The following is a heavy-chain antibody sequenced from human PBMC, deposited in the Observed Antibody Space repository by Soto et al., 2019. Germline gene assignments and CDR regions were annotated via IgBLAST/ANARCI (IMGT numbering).Heavy chain of an antibody. CDR2: IVVGSGNT. Sequence: QMQLVQSGPEVKKPGTSVKVSCKASGFTFTSSAVQWVRQARGQRLEWIGWIVVGSGNTNYAQKFQERVPITRDMSTSTAYMELSSMRSEDTAVYYCAVITMVRGAYDYSGQGTLVTVSS. CDR3: AVITMVRGAYDY. J-gene: IGHJ4*02. CDR1: GFTFTSSA. D-gene: IGHD3-10*01. V-gene: IGHV1-58*01.